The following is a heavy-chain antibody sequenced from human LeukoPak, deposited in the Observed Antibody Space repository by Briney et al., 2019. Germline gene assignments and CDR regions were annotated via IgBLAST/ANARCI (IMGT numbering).Heavy chain of an antibody. D-gene: IGHD3-10*01. CDR2: ISGSGGST. J-gene: IGHJ5*02. CDR1: GFTFSSYA. CDR3: ARARGPGGGSGSRNWFDP. V-gene: IGHV3-23*01. Sequence: PGGSLRLSCAASGFTFSSYAMSWVRQAPGKGLEWVSAISGSGGSTYYADSVKGRFTISRDNSKNTLYLQMNSLRAEDTAVYYCARARGPGGGSGSRNWFDPWGQGTLVTVSS.